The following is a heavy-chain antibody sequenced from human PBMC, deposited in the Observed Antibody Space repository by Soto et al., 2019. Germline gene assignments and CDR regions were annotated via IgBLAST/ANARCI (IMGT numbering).Heavy chain of an antibody. Sequence: QVQLVESGGGVVQPGRSLRLSCAASGFTFSSYAMHWVRQAPGKGLEWVAVISYDGSNKYYADSVKGRFTISRDNSKNTLYLQMNSLRAEDTAVYYCARDGYYGGNSDFYWYFDLWGRGTLVTVSS. V-gene: IGHV3-30-3*01. CDR2: ISYDGSNK. CDR1: GFTFSSYA. J-gene: IGHJ2*01. CDR3: ARDGYYGGNSDFYWYFDL. D-gene: IGHD4-17*01.